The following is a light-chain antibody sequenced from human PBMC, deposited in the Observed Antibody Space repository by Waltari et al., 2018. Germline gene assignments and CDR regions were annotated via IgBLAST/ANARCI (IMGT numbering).Light chain of an antibody. CDR2: AAS. CDR3: QQNYASPPFT. Sequence: IQLTQSPSSLSASVGDSVTITCRASDSVDKFLNWYQQKSGKAPKLLIYAASRLQSDAPSRFSGSGSGTHFTLTISSLQPDDYATYYCQQNYASPPFTFGQGTKLEI. J-gene: IGKJ2*01. CDR1: DSVDKF. V-gene: IGKV1-39*01.